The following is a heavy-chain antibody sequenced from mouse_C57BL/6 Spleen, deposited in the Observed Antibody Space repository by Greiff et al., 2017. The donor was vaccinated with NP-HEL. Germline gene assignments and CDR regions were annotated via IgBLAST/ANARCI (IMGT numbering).Heavy chain of an antibody. CDR3: ARGPDGNYGYFDV. Sequence: DVQLVESEGGLVQPGSSMKLSCTASGFTFSDYYMAWVRQVPEKGLEWVANINYDGSSTYYLDSLKSRFIISRDNAKNILYLQMSSLKSEDTATYYCARGPDGNYGYFDVWGTGTTVTVSS. D-gene: IGHD2-1*01. J-gene: IGHJ1*03. V-gene: IGHV5-16*01. CDR1: GFTFSDYY. CDR2: INYDGSST.